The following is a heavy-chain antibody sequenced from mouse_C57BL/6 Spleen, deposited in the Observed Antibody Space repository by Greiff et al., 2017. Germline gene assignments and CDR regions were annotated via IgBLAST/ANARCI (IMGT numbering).Heavy chain of an antibody. CDR1: GYTFTSYW. J-gene: IGHJ4*01. V-gene: IGHV1-69*01. CDR3: ARGNYDLYYAMDD. CDR2: IDPSDSYT. Sequence: QVQLQQSGAELVMPGASVKLSCKASGYTFTSYWMHWVKQRPGKGLEWIGEIDPSDSYTNYNQKFKGKSTLTVDKSSSTASMQLRSLTSEDSAVYYCARGNYDLYYAMDDWGQGTSVTVSS. D-gene: IGHD2-4*01.